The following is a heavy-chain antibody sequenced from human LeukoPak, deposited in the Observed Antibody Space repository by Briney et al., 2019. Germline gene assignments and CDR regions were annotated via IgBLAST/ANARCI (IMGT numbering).Heavy chain of an antibody. Sequence: ASLKVSCKASGGTFSSYAISWVRQAPGQGLEWMGGIIPIFGTANYAQKFQGRVTITADESTSTAYMELSSLRSEDTAVYYCARDYCSSTSCYAFDYWGQGTLVTVSS. D-gene: IGHD2-2*01. J-gene: IGHJ4*02. CDR2: IIPIFGTA. CDR1: GGTFSSYA. CDR3: ARDYCSSTSCYAFDY. V-gene: IGHV1-69*13.